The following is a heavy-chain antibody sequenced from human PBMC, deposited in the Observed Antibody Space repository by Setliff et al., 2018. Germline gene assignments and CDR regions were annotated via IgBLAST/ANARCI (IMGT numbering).Heavy chain of an antibody. D-gene: IGHD6-19*01. Sequence: SVKVSCKASGGFSTHAISWVRQVPGQGLEWMGGIIPILGTTDYAQNFQGRVTITTDESTSSAYLEMSILRSEDTAVYYCASALIRRVAVAGKSQFDYWGQGTLVTVS. J-gene: IGHJ4*01. CDR2: IIPILGTT. CDR3: ASALIRRVAVAGKSQFDY. V-gene: IGHV1-69*05. CDR1: GGFSTHA.